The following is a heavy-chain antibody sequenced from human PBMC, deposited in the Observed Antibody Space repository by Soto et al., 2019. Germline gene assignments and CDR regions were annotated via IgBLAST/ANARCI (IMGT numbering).Heavy chain of an antibody. J-gene: IGHJ4*02. CDR1: GYTFTSYY. CDR3: ARDLERGGDCL. CDR2: INPSGGST. V-gene: IGHV1-46*01. Sequence: QVQLVQSGAEVKKPGASVKVSCKASGYTFTSYYMHWVRQAPGQGLERMGIINPSGGSTSYAQKFQGRVTMTRDTSTSTVYMELSSLRSEDTAVYYCARDLERGGDCLWGQGTLVTVSS. D-gene: IGHD2-21*02.